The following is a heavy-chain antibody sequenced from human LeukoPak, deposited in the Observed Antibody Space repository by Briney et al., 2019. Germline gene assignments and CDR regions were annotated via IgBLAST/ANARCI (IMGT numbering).Heavy chain of an antibody. CDR3: ARVSGGSVPY. CDR2: ISSSSSYI. V-gene: IGHV3-21*01. CDR1: GFTFSSYA. J-gene: IGHJ4*02. D-gene: IGHD3-10*01. Sequence: GGSLRLSCAASGFTFSSYAMHWVRQAPGKGLEWVSSISSSSSYIYYADSVKGRFTISRDNAKNSLYLQMNSLRAEDTAVYYCARVSGGSVPYWGQGTLVTVSS.